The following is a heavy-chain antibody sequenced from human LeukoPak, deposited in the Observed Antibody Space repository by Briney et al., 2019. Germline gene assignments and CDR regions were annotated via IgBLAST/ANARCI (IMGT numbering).Heavy chain of an antibody. Sequence: PGGSLRLSCAASGFTVSSNYMSWVRQAPGKGLEWVSVIYSGGSTYYADSVKGRFTISRDNSKNTLYLQMNSLRAEDTAVYYCAKDWIAVAGTHGNRGQGTLVTVSS. D-gene: IGHD6-19*01. CDR3: AKDWIAVAGTHGN. CDR2: IYSGGST. CDR1: GFTVSSNY. V-gene: IGHV3-53*05. J-gene: IGHJ4*02.